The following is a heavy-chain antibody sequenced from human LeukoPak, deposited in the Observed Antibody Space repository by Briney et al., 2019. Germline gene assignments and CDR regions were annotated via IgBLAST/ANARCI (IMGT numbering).Heavy chain of an antibody. CDR3: ARRVEMSSASATSNTWLDP. D-gene: IGHD3-10*01. CDR2: IYYSGST. Sequence: SETLSLTCTVSGGSISSYYWSWIRQPPGKGLEWIGYIYYSGSTNYNPSLKSRVTISVDTSKNQFSLRLISVSAADTAVYFCARRVEMSSASATSNTWLDPWGQGILVSVSP. CDR1: GGSISSYY. J-gene: IGHJ5*02. V-gene: IGHV4-59*01.